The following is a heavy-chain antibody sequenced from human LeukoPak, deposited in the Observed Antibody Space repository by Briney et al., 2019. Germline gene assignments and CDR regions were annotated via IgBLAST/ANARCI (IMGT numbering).Heavy chain of an antibody. Sequence: GGALRLSCAASGFSFADSWMHWVRQAPGKGLVWVSRINNDGSETRYADSVRGRFTISRDNAKNTLYLQMNSLRAEDTAVYYCARVSGLGMNEYYQHWGQGTLVTVPS. V-gene: IGHV3-74*01. CDR3: ARVSGLGMNEYYQH. J-gene: IGHJ1*01. CDR1: GFSFADSW. CDR2: INNDGSET. D-gene: IGHD3-10*01.